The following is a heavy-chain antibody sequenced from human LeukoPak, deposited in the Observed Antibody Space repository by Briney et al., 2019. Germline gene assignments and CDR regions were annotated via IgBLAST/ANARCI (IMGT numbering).Heavy chain of an antibody. V-gene: IGHV4-34*01. Sequence: SETLSLTCAVYGGSFSAYYWSWIRQPPGKGLEWIAEIDHSGTTNYKPSLKSRVTISIDTSKNQFSLKLSSVTAADTAVYYCASSRGYSSSLWYYYMDVWGKGTTVTVSS. D-gene: IGHD6-13*01. J-gene: IGHJ6*03. CDR3: ASSRGYSSSLWYYYMDV. CDR2: IDHSGTT. CDR1: GGSFSAYY.